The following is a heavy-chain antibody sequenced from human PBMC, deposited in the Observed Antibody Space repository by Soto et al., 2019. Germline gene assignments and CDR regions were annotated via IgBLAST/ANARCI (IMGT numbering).Heavy chain of an antibody. V-gene: IGHV4-31*03. D-gene: IGHD6-13*01. Sequence: SETLSLTCTVSGSSISSGGYYWSWIRQHPGKGLEGIGYIYYSASTYYNPSLKSRVTISVDTSKNQFSLKLSSVTAADTAVYYCARGSASSSSWFPFDYWGQGTLVTVSS. CDR2: IYYSAST. J-gene: IGHJ4*02. CDR1: GSSISSGGYY. CDR3: ARGSASSSSWFPFDY.